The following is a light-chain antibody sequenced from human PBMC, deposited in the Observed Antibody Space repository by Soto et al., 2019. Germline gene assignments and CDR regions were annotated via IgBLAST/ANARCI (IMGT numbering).Light chain of an antibody. CDR2: DAS. J-gene: IGKJ4*01. CDR1: QSINNG. Sequence: DIPMTQSPSTLSAYVGDKVTITCRAGQSINNGLAWYQQKPGKAPKLLIYDASSLESGIPSRFSGSGSGTEFTLTISSLQPDDFATYYCQQSESPSLTFGGGTKVEIK. V-gene: IGKV1-5*01. CDR3: QQSESPSLT.